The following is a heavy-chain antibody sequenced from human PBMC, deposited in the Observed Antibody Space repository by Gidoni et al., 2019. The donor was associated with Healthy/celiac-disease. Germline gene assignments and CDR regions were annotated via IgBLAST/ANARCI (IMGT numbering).Heavy chain of an antibody. J-gene: IGHJ5*02. CDR3: AKLVYGDYANWFDP. CDR1: GFTVSSYA. Sequence: EGQLLESGGGLVQPGGSLRLCWAASGFTVSSYAMSWVRQAPGKGLEWVSAISGSGGSTYYADSVKVRFTISRDNSKNTLYLQMNSLRAEDTAVYYCAKLVYGDYANWFDPWGQGTLVIVSS. CDR2: ISGSGGST. D-gene: IGHD4-17*01. V-gene: IGHV3-23*01.